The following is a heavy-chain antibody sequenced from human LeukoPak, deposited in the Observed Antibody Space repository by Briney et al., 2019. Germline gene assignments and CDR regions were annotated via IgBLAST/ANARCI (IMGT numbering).Heavy chain of an antibody. CDR2: IYYSGST. J-gene: IGHJ6*03. D-gene: IGHD5-18*01. CDR1: GGSISSYY. Sequence: TASETLSLTCTVSGGSISSYYWSWIRQPPGKGLEWIGYIYYSGSTNYNPSLKSRVTISVDTSKNQFSLKLSSVTAADTAVYYCARAGYSYGSYYYYYMDVWGKGTTVTVSS. CDR3: ARAGYSYGSYYYYYMDV. V-gene: IGHV4-59*01.